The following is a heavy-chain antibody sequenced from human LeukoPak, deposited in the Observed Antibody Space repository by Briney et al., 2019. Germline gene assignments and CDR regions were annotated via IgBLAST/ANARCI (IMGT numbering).Heavy chain of an antibody. J-gene: IGHJ4*02. CDR2: ISGSGDST. Sequence: RGSLRLSCAASGFTFSNYAMRWVRQAPGKGLEWVSGISGSGDSTYYADSVKGRFTISRDNSKNTLYLQMNSLRAEDTAVYYCARRSGIAVAGAFDYWGQGTLVTVSS. D-gene: IGHD6-19*01. CDR1: GFTFSNYA. CDR3: ARRSGIAVAGAFDY. V-gene: IGHV3-23*01.